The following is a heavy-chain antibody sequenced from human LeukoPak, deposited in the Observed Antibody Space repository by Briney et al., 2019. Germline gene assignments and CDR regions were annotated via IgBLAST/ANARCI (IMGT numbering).Heavy chain of an antibody. CDR1: GLTFSSYA. D-gene: IGHD2-15*01. Sequence: AGGSLRPSCAPSGLTFSSYAMTWVRQAPGKGLEWVSTISGSGGSTFHAEFVKARLTIPRNNSERILYLQMNSMKVEDTAIYYCAKGAWKLYHCSGGNCYFDRWGQGTLGTVSS. V-gene: IGHV3-23*01. J-gene: IGHJ4*01. CDR2: ISGSGGST. CDR3: AKGAWKLYHCSGGNCYFDR.